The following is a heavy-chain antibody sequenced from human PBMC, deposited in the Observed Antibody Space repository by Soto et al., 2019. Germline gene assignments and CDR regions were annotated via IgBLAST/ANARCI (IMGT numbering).Heavy chain of an antibody. CDR2: ISGSGGST. D-gene: IGHD3-22*01. Sequence: GGSLRLSCAASGFTFSSYAMSWVRQAPGKGLEWVSAISGSGGSTYYADSVKGRFTISRDNSKNTLYLQMNSLRAEDTALYYCAKDLYYYDSSGYPEDYYYYYGMDVWGQGTTVTVSS. J-gene: IGHJ6*02. V-gene: IGHV3-23*01. CDR3: AKDLYYYDSSGYPEDYYYYYGMDV. CDR1: GFTFSSYA.